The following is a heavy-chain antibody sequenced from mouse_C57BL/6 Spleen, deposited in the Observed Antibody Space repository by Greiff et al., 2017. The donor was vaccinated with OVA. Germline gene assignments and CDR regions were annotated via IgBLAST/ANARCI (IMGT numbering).Heavy chain of an antibody. Sequence: QVQLQQSGPGLVQPSQSLSITCTVSGFSLNSYGVHWVRQSPGKGLEWLGGIWSGGSTDYNAAFISRLSISKDKSKNQVYLKRSSLQADDTAVYYCARYSNSGFDYWGQGTTLTVSS. D-gene: IGHD2-5*01. V-gene: IGHV2-2*01. CDR3: ARYSNSGFDY. CDR1: GFSLNSYG. J-gene: IGHJ2*01. CDR2: IWSGGST.